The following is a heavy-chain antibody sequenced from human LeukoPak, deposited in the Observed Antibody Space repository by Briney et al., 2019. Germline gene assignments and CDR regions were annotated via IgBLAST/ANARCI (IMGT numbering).Heavy chain of an antibody. Sequence: SETLSLTCNVSGGSINSGGNYWSWIRQHPVKGLEWIGYIYDSGRTYYNPSLKSRVTISVDTSENQFSLKLSSVTAADTAVYYCARRIGTGYDFWSGYLDYWGQGTLVTVSS. CDR3: ARRIGTGYDFWSGYLDY. CDR2: IYDSGRT. V-gene: IGHV4-31*03. CDR1: GGSINSGGNY. D-gene: IGHD3-3*01. J-gene: IGHJ4*02.